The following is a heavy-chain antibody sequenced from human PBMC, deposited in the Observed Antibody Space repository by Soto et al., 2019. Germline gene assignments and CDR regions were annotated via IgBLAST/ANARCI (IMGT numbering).Heavy chain of an antibody. CDR3: ARERGDGYFDY. J-gene: IGHJ4*02. Sequence: EVQLVESGGGLVKPGGSLRLSCAASGFTFSSYSMNWVRQAPGKGLAWVSSISSSSSYIYYADSVKGRFTISRDNAHNSLYLQMNSLRAEDTAVYYCARERGDGYFDYWGQGTLVTVSS. CDR1: GFTFSSYS. CDR2: ISSSSSYI. V-gene: IGHV3-21*01. D-gene: IGHD2-21*02.